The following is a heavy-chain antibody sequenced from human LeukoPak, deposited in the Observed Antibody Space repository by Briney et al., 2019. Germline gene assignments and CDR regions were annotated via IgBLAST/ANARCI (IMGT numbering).Heavy chain of an antibody. CDR2: ISYDGSNK. CDR1: GFTFSSYA. Sequence: GGSLRLSCAASGFTFSSYAMHWVRQAPGKGLEWVAVISYDGSNKYYADSVKGRFTISRDNSKNTLYLQMNSLRAEDTAVYHCATVFSSSNEFFDYWGQGALVTVSS. D-gene: IGHD2-2*01. J-gene: IGHJ4*02. CDR3: ATVFSSSNEFFDY. V-gene: IGHV3-30-3*01.